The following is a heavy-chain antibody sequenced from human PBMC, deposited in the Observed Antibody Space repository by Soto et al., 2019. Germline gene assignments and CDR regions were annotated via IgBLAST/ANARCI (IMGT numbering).Heavy chain of an antibody. CDR1: GYTFTSYD. CDR2: MNPNSGNT. Sequence: ASVKVSCKASGYTFTSYDINWVRQATGQGLEWMGWMNPNSGNTGYAQKFQGRVTMTRNTSISTAYMELSSLRSEDTAVYYCARGRRGIAAADYYYYYYMDVWGKGTTVTVSS. J-gene: IGHJ6*03. V-gene: IGHV1-8*01. CDR3: ARGRRGIAAADYYYYYYMDV. D-gene: IGHD6-13*01.